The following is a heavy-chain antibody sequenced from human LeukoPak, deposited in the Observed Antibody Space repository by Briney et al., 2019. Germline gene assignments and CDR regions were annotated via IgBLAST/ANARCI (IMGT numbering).Heavy chain of an antibody. Sequence: GASLEISCKGSGSIFTSYWIGWVRQLPGKGLEWMRIIYPVDSDTRYSPSFQGQVTISADKSISTAYLQWSSLKASDTAMYYCARHDYCSSTSCYADPQHYYYGMDVWGQGTTVTVSS. CDR3: ARHDYCSSTSCYADPQHYYYGMDV. V-gene: IGHV5-51*01. J-gene: IGHJ6*02. CDR2: IYPVDSDT. D-gene: IGHD2-2*01. CDR1: GSIFTSYW.